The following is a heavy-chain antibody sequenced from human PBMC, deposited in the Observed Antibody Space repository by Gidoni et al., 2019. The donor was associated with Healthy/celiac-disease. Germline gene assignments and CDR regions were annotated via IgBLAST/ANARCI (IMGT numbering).Heavy chain of an antibody. CDR2: IYYSGST. CDR3: ARTYCSSTSCYFFDY. J-gene: IGHJ4*02. D-gene: IGHD2-2*01. V-gene: IGHV4-39*01. CDR1: GGSISSSSYY. Sequence: QLQLQESGPGLVKPSETLSLTCTVSGGSISSSSYYWGWIRQPPGKGVEWIGSIYYSGSTYYNPSLKSRVTLSVDTSKNQFSLKLSSVTAADTAVYYCARTYCSSTSCYFFDYWGQGTLVTVSS.